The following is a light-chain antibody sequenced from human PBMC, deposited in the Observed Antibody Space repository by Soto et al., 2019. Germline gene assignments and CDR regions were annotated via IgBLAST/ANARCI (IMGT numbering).Light chain of an antibody. CDR1: SSEVGCYNY. V-gene: IGLV2-8*01. CDR3: TSDACSNSVFYV. J-gene: IGLJ1*01. CDR2: EVS. Sequence: QSALTQPPSASGSPGQSVTISCTGNSSEVGCYNYVSWYQQHPGKAPKLMIYEVSKRPSGVPDRFSGSKSGNTASLTGSGLHAEDEGDYCCTSDACSNSVFYVFGTGTKLTVL.